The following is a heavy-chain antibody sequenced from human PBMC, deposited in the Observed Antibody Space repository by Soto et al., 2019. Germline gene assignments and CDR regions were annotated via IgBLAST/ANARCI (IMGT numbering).Heavy chain of an antibody. CDR3: ARVPGR. J-gene: IGHJ4*02. CDR1: GGSISSGGYS. Sequence: PSATLSLTCAVSGGSISSGGYSWSWIRQPPGKGLEWIGYIYHSGSTYYNPCLKSRVTISVDRSKNQLSLKLSSVTAADTAVYYCARVPGRWGQGTLVTVSS. V-gene: IGHV4-30-2*01. CDR2: IYHSGST. D-gene: IGHD2-2*01.